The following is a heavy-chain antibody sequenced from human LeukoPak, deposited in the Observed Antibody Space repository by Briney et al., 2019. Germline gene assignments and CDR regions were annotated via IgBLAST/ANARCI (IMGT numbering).Heavy chain of an antibody. V-gene: IGHV4-34*01. CDR1: GVSFSGYY. J-gene: IGHJ4*02. D-gene: IGHD1-26*01. Sequence: SETLSLTCAVYGVSFSGYYWSWIRQPPGKGLEWIGEINHSGSTNYNPSLKSRVTISVDTSKNQFSLKLSTVPAADTAVYYCARGALGYSGSYPYFDYWGQGTLVTVSS. CDR2: INHSGST. CDR3: ARGALGYSGSYPYFDY.